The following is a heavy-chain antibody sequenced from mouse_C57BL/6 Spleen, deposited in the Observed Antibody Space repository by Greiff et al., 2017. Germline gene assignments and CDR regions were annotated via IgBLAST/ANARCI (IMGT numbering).Heavy chain of an antibody. Sequence: QVQLKQPGAELVMPGASVKLSCKASGYTFTSYWMHWVKQRPGQGLGWIGEIDPSDSYTNYNQKFKGKSTLTVDKSSSTAYMQLSSLTSEDSAVYYCARTGRGKNYFDYWGQGTTLTVSS. CDR3: ARTGRGKNYFDY. CDR1: GYTFTSYW. V-gene: IGHV1-69*01. J-gene: IGHJ2*01. CDR2: IDPSDSYT. D-gene: IGHD4-1*01.